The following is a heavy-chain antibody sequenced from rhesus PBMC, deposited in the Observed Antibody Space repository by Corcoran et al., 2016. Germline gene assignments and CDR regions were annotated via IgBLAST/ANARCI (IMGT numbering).Heavy chain of an antibody. J-gene: IGHJ4*01. D-gene: IGHD2-27*01. Sequence: QVQLQESGPGLVKPSETLSLTCAVSGGSISGGYDWCWPRPPPGEGGGWIGYIYGSSGSTNYNPSLKNRVTISKDTSKNQFSLKLSSVTAADTAVYYCARLYGRFTALVDYFDYWGQGVLVTVSS. CDR3: ARLYGRFTALVDYFDY. CDR2: IYGSSGST. CDR1: GGSISGGYD. V-gene: IGHV4-76*01.